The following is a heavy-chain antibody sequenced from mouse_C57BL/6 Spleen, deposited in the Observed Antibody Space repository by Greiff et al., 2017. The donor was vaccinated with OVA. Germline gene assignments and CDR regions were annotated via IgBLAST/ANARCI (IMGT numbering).Heavy chain of an antibody. J-gene: IGHJ4*01. Sequence: VQLQQSGPELVKPGASVKISCKASGYSFTDYNMNWVKQSNGKSLEWIGVINPNYGTTSYNQKFKGKATLTVDQSSSTAYLQLNSLTSEDAEVYDSARGRWSNYAMDYWGQGTSVTVSS. CDR2: INPNYGTT. V-gene: IGHV1-39*01. D-gene: IGHD2-3*01. CDR1: GYSFTDYN. CDR3: ARGRWSNYAMDY.